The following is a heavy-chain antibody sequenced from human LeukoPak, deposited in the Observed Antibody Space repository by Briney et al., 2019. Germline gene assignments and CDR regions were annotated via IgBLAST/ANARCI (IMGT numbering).Heavy chain of an antibody. CDR1: RFTFSSYG. CDR3: ATPSWDCSSTSCYFDY. Sequence: GGSLRLSCAASRFTFSSYGMHWVRQAPGKGLEWVAVIWYDGSNKYYADSVKGRFTISRDNSKNTLYLQMNSLRAEDTAVYYCATPSWDCSSTSCYFDYWGQGTLVTVSS. CDR2: IWYDGSNK. D-gene: IGHD2-2*01. J-gene: IGHJ4*02. V-gene: IGHV3-33*08.